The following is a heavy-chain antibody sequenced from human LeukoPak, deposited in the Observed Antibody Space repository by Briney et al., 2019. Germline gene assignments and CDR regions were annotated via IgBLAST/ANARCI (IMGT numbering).Heavy chain of an antibody. D-gene: IGHD6-13*01. J-gene: IGHJ4*02. CDR1: GFTFSSYW. V-gene: IGHV3-74*01. CDR2: INSDGSST. CDR3: AKDRPTVYSSSWLHFLDS. Sequence: GGSLRLSCAASGFTFSSYWMHWVRQAPGKGLVWVSRINSDGSSTSYADSVKGRFTISRDNSKNMLYLQMNSLRADDTAVYYCAKDRPTVYSSSWLHFLDSWGQGTLVTVSS.